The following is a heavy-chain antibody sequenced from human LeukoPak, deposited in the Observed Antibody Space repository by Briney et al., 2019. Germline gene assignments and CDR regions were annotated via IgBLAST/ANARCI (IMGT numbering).Heavy chain of an antibody. CDR3: ARRVSSVWEGRWFDP. Sequence: ASVKVSCKASGYTFTSYGISWVRQAPGQGLEWMGWISAYNGNTNYAQKLQGRVTMTTDTSTSTAYMELRSLRSDDTAVYYCARRVSSVWEGRWFDPWGQGTLVTVSS. CDR2: ISAYNGNT. V-gene: IGHV1-18*01. CDR1: GYTFTSYG. J-gene: IGHJ5*02. D-gene: IGHD6-19*01.